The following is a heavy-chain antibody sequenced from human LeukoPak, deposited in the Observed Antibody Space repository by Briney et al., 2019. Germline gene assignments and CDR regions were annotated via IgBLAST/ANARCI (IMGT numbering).Heavy chain of an antibody. D-gene: IGHD5-24*01. CDR2: ISYDGSNK. Sequence: GGSLRLSCAASGFTFSSYAMHWVRQAPGKGLEWVTIISYDGSNKYYADSMKGRLTISRDNSKDALYLQINTLRAEDTAVYYCVKEGLKTTITGFYFYHYYMDVWGKGTTVTVSS. CDR3: VKEGLKTTITGFYFYHYYMDV. J-gene: IGHJ6*03. V-gene: IGHV3-30*04. CDR1: GFTFSSYA.